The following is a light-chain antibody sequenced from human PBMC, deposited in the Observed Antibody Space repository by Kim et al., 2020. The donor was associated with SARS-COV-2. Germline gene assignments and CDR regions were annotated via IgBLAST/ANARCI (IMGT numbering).Light chain of an antibody. CDR2: GKN. V-gene: IGLV3-19*01. CDR1: SLRTYY. CDR3: NSRDSSGNLYV. J-gene: IGLJ1*01. Sequence: ALGQTVSFTCQGDSLRTYYADWYQQKPGQAPVLVIYGKNNRPSGIPDRFSGSSSGDTASLTITGAQAEDEADYYCNSRDSSGNLYVFGTGTKVTVL.